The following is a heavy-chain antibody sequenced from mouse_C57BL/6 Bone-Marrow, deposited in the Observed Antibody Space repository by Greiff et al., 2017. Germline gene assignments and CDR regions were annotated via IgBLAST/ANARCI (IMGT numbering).Heavy chain of an antibody. CDR1: GFTFSSYG. V-gene: IGHV5-6*02. D-gene: IGHD1-1*01. CDR2: ISSGGSYT. CDR3: ARRGYYCSSWYFDV. J-gene: IGHJ1*03. Sequence: EVKLVESGGDLVKPGGSLKLSCAASGFTFSSYGMSWVRQTPDKRLEWVATISSGGSYTYYPDSVKGRFTISRDNATNTLYLHMSTLKSEDTALYSCARRGYYCSSWYFDVWGTGTTLTVSS.